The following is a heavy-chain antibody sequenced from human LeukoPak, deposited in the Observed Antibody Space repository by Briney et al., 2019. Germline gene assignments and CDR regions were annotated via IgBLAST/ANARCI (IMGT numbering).Heavy chain of an antibody. CDR3: KAHDYGDYERPDY. V-gene: IGHV4-30-2*01. CDR1: GYSISSGGYS. CDR2: IYHSGST. Sequence: PSETLSLTCSVSGYSISSGGYSWSWIRQPPGKGLEWIGYIYHSGSTYYNPSLKSRVTISVDRSKNQFSLKLSSVTAADTAVYYCKAHDYGDYERPDYWGQGTLVTVSS. J-gene: IGHJ4*02. D-gene: IGHD4-17*01.